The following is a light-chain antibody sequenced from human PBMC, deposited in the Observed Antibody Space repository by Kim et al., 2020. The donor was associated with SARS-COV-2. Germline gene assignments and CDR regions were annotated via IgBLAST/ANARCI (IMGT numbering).Light chain of an antibody. V-gene: IGKV3-20*01. CDR3: QQHGSSPLT. CDR1: QSVSSNY. CDR2: GAS. Sequence: IVLTQSPGTLSLSPGERATLSCRASQSVSSNYLAWYQQKPGQAPRLLIYGASSRATGIPDRFSGSGSGTDFTLTISRLEPEDFAVYYCQQHGSSPLTFGGRTKVEIK. J-gene: IGKJ4*01.